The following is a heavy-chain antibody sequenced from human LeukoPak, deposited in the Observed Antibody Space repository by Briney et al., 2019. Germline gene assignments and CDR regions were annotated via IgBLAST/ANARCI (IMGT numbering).Heavy chain of an antibody. D-gene: IGHD6-13*01. CDR2: IYNSGST. CDR1: GYSISSGYY. V-gene: IGHV4-38-2*02. J-gene: IGHJ5*02. CDR3: ARAYSSSWYWNWFDP. Sequence: SETLSLTCTVSGYSISSGYYWGWIRQAPGKGLEWIGSIYNSGSTYYNPSLKSRVTISVDMSKNQFSLKMSSATAADTAVYYCARAYSSSWYWNWFDPWGQGTLVTVSS.